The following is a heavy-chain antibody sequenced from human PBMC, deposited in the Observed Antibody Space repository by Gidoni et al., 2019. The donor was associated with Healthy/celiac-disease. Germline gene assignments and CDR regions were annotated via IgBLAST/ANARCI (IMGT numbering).Heavy chain of an antibody. D-gene: IGHD2-8*01. CDR3: ARERTSLRRGLLYGMDV. Sequence: QVQLVASGGGVVQPGRSLRLSCAASGFPFSSYGMHWVRQAPGKGLEWVAVIWYDGSNKYYADSVKGRFTISRDNSKNTLYLQMNSLRAEDTAVYYCARERTSLRRGLLYGMDVWGQGTTVTVSS. CDR2: IWYDGSNK. CDR1: GFPFSSYG. J-gene: IGHJ6*02. V-gene: IGHV3-33*01.